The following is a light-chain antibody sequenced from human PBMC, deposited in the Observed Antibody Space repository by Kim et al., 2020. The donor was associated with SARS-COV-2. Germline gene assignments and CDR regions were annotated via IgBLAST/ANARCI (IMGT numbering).Light chain of an antibody. CDR3: AAWDDSLNGFYV. V-gene: IGLV1-44*01. J-gene: IGLJ1*01. Sequence: ELTQPPSASGTPGQRVTISCSGSSSNIGSNTVNWYQQLPGTAPKLLIYSNNQRPSGVPNRFSGSKSGTSASLAISGLQSEDEADYYCAAWDDSLNGFYVFGTGTKVTVL. CDR1: SSNIGSNT. CDR2: SNN.